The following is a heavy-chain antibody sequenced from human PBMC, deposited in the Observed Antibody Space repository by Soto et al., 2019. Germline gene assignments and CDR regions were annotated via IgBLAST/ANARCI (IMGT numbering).Heavy chain of an antibody. V-gene: IGHV4-59*01. CDR3: AREKGYCSGGSCYDAFDI. D-gene: IGHD2-15*01. CDR2: IYYSGST. J-gene: IGHJ3*02. Sequence: PSETLSLTCTVSGGSISSYYWSWIRQPPGKGLEWIGYIYYSGSTNYNPSLKSRVTISVDTSKNQFSLKLSSVTAADTAVYYCAREKGYCSGGSCYDAFDIWGQGTMVTV. CDR1: GGSISSYY.